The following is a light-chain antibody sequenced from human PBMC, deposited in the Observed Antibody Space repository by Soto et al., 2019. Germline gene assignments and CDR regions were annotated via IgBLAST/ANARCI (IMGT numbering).Light chain of an antibody. J-gene: IGLJ3*02. CDR3: SSYTGISTFAV. CDR1: SSDIGGYSY. CDR2: DVR. V-gene: IGLV2-14*01. Sequence: QSALTQPASVSGSPGQSITISCTGTSSDIGGYSYVSWYQQHPGKAPKLMIFDVRNRPSGVSNRFSGSKSGNTASLTISGLQAEDEADYYCSSYTGISTFAVFGGGTKLTVL.